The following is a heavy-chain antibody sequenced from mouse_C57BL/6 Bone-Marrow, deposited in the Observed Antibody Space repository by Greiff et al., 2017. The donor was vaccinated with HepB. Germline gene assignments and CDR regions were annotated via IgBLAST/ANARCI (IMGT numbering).Heavy chain of an antibody. CDR2: IDPSDSYT. V-gene: IGHV1-50*01. J-gene: IGHJ3*01. D-gene: IGHD1-1*01. CDR3: ARAYYGSSYSFAY. CDR1: GYTFTSYW. Sequence: VKLQQPGAELVKPGASVKLSCKASGYTFTSYWMQWVKQRPGQGLEWIGEIDPSDSYTNYNQKFKGKATLTVDTSSSTAYMQLSSLTSEDSAVYYCARAYYGSSYSFAYWGQGTLVTVSA.